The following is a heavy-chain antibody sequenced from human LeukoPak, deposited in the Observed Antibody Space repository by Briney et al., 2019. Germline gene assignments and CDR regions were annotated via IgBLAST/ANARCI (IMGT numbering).Heavy chain of an antibody. CDR2: INAGNGNT. D-gene: IGHD2-21*02. J-gene: IGHJ5*02. CDR3: ARGYCGGDCYSVYDWFDP. CDR1: GYTFTSYA. Sequence: ASVKVSCKASGYTFTSYAMHWVRQAPGQRLEWMGWINAGNGNTKYSQKFQGRVTITADESTSTAYMELSSLRSEDTAVYYCARGYCGGDCYSVYDWFDPWGQGTLVTVSS. V-gene: IGHV1-3*01.